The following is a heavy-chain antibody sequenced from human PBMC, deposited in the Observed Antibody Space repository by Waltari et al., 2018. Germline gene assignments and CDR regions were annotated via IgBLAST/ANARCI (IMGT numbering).Heavy chain of an antibody. CDR2: IYSGGST. J-gene: IGHJ4*02. V-gene: IGHV3-53*01. CDR3: ARDLSRDGYNFC. D-gene: IGHD5-12*01. CDR1: GFTVSSNY. Sequence: EVQMVESGGGLIQPGGSVRLYCAASGFTVSSNYMSWVRQSPGKGLEWVSVIYSGGSTYYADSVKGRFTISRDNSKNTLYLQMNSLIAEDTAVYYYARDLSRDGYNFCWGQGTLVTVSS.